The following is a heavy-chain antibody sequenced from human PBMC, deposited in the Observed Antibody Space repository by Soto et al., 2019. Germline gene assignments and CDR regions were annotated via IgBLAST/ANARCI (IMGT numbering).Heavy chain of an antibody. CDR1: RGMFSSYT. CDR3: AREGERVVVVPPAMRDDALDV. Sequence: QVQLVQSGAEVKKPGSSVKVSCEVSRGMFSSYTISWVRQAPGQGLEWMGRIFPLLGVADFAQKFQGRLTITADKSTSTAYMELSGLRAEDTAVYYCAREGERVVVVPPAMRDDALDVWGQGTMVTVFS. J-gene: IGHJ3*01. V-gene: IGHV1-69*08. D-gene: IGHD2-2*01. CDR2: IFPLLGVA.